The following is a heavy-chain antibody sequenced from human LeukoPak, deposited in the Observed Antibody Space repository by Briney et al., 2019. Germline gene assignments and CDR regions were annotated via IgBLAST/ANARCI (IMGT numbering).Heavy chain of an antibody. CDR3: AKDLFSGSGRAGNMDV. CDR1: GFTFSSYA. V-gene: IGHV3-23*01. J-gene: IGHJ6*03. Sequence: GGSLRLSCAASGFTFSSYAMSWVRQAPGKGLEWVSAISGSGGSTYYADSVKGRFTISRDNSKSTLYLQMNSLRAEDTAVYYCAKDLFSGSGRAGNMDVWGKGNPVNVSS. CDR2: ISGSGGST. D-gene: IGHD3-10*01.